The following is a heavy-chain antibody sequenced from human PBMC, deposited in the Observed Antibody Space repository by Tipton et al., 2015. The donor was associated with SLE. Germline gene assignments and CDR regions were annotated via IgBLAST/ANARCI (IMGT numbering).Heavy chain of an antibody. V-gene: IGHV4-34*01. CDR2: INHSGST. CDR3: ARAQRLVRWFDP. CDR1: GGSFSGYY. J-gene: IGHJ5*02. Sequence: TLSLTCAVYGGSFSGYYWSWIRQPPGKGLEWIGEINHSGSTNYNPSLKSRVTISVDTSKKQFSLKVSSVTAADTAVYYCARAQRLVRWFDPWGLGTLVTVS. D-gene: IGHD6-13*01.